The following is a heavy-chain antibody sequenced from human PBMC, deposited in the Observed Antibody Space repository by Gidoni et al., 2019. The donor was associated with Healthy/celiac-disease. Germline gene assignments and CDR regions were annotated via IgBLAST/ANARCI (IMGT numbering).Heavy chain of an antibody. V-gene: IGHV4-34*01. D-gene: IGHD2-2*01. CDR2: INHSGST. Sequence: QVQLQQWGAGLLKPSETLSLTCAAYGGSFSGYYWRWIRQPPGKGLEWIGEINHSGSTNYNPSLKSRVTISVDTSKNQFSLKLSSVTAADTAVYYCARDLIVVVPAAMDTVGAFDIWGQGTMVTVSS. CDR3: ARDLIVVVPAAMDTVGAFDI. CDR1: GGSFSGYY. J-gene: IGHJ3*02.